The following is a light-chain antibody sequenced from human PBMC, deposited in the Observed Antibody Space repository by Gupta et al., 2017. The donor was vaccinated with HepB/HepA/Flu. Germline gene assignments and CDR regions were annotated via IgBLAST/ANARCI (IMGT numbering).Light chain of an antibody. CDR1: TSNIGRNP. J-gene: IGLJ2*01. Sequence: QSVLTQPPSASGTPGQRVTISCSGSTSNIGRNPVNWYQQLPGTAPKLLIYSNNQRPSGVPDRFSCSKSGTSASLAISGLQSEDEAYYYCAAWDDSLNGYVVFGGGTKLTVL. V-gene: IGLV1-44*01. CDR2: SNN. CDR3: AAWDDSLNGYVV.